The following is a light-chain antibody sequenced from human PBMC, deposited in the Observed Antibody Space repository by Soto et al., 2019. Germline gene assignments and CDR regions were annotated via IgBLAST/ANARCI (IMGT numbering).Light chain of an antibody. V-gene: IGKV2-28*01. CDR2: MGS. J-gene: IGKJ5*01. Sequence: DIVMPQSPLSLPVTAGEPAFISCRPSQSLMQSNGYKYLPWYQQKQGQSPQLXIYMGSNRASGVPDMFSGSGAGTQFTRKISRVEDEDVGVDYCMQALQTPITFGQGTRLEI. CDR1: QSLMQSNGYKY. CDR3: MQALQTPIT.